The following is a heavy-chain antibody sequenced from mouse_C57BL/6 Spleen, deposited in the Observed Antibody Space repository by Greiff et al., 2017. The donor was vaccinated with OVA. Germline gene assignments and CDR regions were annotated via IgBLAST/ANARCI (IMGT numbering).Heavy chain of an antibody. Sequence: EVQLVESGPELVKPGASVKIPCKASGYTFTDYNMDWVKQSHGKSLEWIGDINPNNGGTIYNQKFKGKATLTVDKSSSTAYMELRSLTSEDTAVYCCARGSSYGGGYFDYWGQGTTLTVSS. V-gene: IGHV1-18*01. J-gene: IGHJ2*01. CDR3: ARGSSYGGGYFDY. D-gene: IGHD1-1*01. CDR1: GYTFTDYN. CDR2: INPNNGGT.